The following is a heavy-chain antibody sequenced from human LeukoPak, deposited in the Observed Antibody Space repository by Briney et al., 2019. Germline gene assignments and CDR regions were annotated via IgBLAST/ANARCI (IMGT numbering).Heavy chain of an antibody. J-gene: IGHJ6*03. Sequence: SETLSLTCTVSGGSISSSSYYWGWIRQPPGKGLEWIGSIYYSGSTYHNPSLKSRVTISVDTSKNQFSLKLSSVTAADTAVYYCARHDYDFWSGQFTYYYYYYMDVWGKGTTVTVSS. CDR1: GGSISSSSYY. CDR3: ARHDYDFWSGQFTYYYYYYMDV. D-gene: IGHD3-3*01. V-gene: IGHV4-39*01. CDR2: IYYSGST.